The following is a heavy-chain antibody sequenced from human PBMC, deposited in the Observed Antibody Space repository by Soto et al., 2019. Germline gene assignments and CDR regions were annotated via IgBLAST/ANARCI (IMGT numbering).Heavy chain of an antibody. J-gene: IGHJ6*03. CDR2: VYYTGST. Sequence: SETLSLTCTVSGGSISNFYWSWIRQPPGKGLEWIGYVYYTGSTSYNPSLKRRVTFSADSSRGQFSLRLNSVTAADTAVYYCARTVLGPDLLADSFVDYYYYMHVWGQGTTVTVSS. CDR1: GGSISNFY. D-gene: IGHD3-9*01. CDR3: ARTVLGPDLLADSFVDYYYYMHV. V-gene: IGHV4-59*08.